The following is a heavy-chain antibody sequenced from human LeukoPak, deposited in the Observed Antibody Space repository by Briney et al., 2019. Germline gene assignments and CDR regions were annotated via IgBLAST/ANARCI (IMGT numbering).Heavy chain of an antibody. V-gene: IGHV4-59*12. CDR3: ARELGSSEPNWFDP. CDR1: GGLIRSYY. Sequence: PSGTLSLTCAVSGGLIRSYYWSWIRQPPGRGLECIGYLYYSVCTNFSPFLKSRVTLSVGKFKDQVSLKLSSVTAADTAVYYCARELGSSEPNWFDPWGQGTLVTVSS. CDR2: LYYSVCT. J-gene: IGHJ5*02. D-gene: IGHD6-19*01.